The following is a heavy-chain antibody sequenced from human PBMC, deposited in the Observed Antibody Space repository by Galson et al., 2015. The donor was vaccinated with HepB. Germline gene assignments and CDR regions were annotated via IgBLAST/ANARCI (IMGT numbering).Heavy chain of an antibody. Sequence: SLRLSCAASGFTFSDYYMSWIRQAPGKGLEWVSYISSSSSYTNYADSVKGRFTISRDNAKNSLYLQMTSLRAEDTAVYYCARRWFGESEKGWFDPWGQGTLVTVSS. CDR3: ARRWFGESEKGWFDP. J-gene: IGHJ5*02. V-gene: IGHV3-11*06. CDR2: ISSSSSYT. CDR1: GFTFSDYY. D-gene: IGHD3-10*01.